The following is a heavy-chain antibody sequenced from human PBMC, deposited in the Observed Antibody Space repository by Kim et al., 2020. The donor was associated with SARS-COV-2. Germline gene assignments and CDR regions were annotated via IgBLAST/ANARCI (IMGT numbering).Heavy chain of an antibody. V-gene: IGHV4-59*01. D-gene: IGHD3-16*02. Sequence: SETLSLTCTVSGGSISSYYWSWIRQPPGKGLEWIGYIYYSGSTNYNPSLKSRVTISVDTSKNQFSLKLSSVTAADTAVYYCARLPYDYVWGSYRHTISWGQGTLVTVSS. CDR1: GGSISSYY. CDR3: ARLPYDYVWGSYRHTIS. CDR2: IYYSGST. J-gene: IGHJ4*02.